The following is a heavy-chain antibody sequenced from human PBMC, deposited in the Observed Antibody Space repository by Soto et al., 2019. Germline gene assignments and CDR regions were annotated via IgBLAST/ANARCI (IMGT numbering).Heavy chain of an antibody. D-gene: IGHD5-12*01. CDR3: ATVATNSYNWLDP. Sequence: AGGPLRLPCAPPGFIFITFWMHWVLQAPGKGLEWVSRINSDGSKTTYADSVKGRFTISRDNAKNTVYLQMNSLRGEDTAVYYCATVATNSYNWLDPWGQGTLVTVSS. J-gene: IGHJ5*02. V-gene: IGHV3-74*01. CDR2: INSDGSKT. CDR1: GFIFITFW.